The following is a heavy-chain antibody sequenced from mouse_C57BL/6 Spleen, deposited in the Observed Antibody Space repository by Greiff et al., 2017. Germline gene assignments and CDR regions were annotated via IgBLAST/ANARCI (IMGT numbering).Heavy chain of an antibody. V-gene: IGHV5-4*03. CDR2: ISDGGSYT. Sequence: EVKLMESGGGLVKPGGSLKLSCAASGFTFSSYAMSWVRQTPEKRLEWVATISDGGSYTYYPDNVKGRFTISRDNAKNNLYLQMSHLKSEDTAMYYCARAYYGSSSTNYFDYWGQGTTLTVSS. J-gene: IGHJ2*01. D-gene: IGHD1-1*01. CDR3: ARAYYGSSSTNYFDY. CDR1: GFTFSSYA.